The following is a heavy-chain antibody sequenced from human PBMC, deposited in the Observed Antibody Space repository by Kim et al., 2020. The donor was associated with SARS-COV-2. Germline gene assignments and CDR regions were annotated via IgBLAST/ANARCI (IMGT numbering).Heavy chain of an antibody. J-gene: IGHJ5*02. Sequence: SETLSLTCTVSGGSISSGGYYWSWIRQHPGKGLEWIGYIYYSGSTYYNPSLKSRVTISVDTSKNQFSLKLSSVTAADTAVYYCARVSSPSWFDPWGQGTLVTVSS. CDR2: IYYSGST. V-gene: IGHV4-31*03. CDR1: GGSISSGGYY. CDR3: ARVSSPSWFDP.